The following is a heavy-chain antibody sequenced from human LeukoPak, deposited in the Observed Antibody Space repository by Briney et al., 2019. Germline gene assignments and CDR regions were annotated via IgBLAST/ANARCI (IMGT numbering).Heavy chain of an antibody. CDR1: GFTFSDYY. V-gene: IGHV3-11*03. CDR2: ISSSSSYT. Sequence: KPGGSLRLSCAASGFTFSDYYMSWIRQAPGKGLEWVSYISSSSSYTNYADSVKGRFTISRDNAKNSLYLQMNSLRAEDTAVYYCARLDRRDGYKRDPGDFDYWGQGTLVTVSS. J-gene: IGHJ4*02. CDR3: ARLDRRDGYKRDPGDFDY. D-gene: IGHD5-24*01.